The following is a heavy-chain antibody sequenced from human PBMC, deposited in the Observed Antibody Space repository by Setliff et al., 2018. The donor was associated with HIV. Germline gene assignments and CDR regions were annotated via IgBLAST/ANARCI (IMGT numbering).Heavy chain of an antibody. D-gene: IGHD3-10*01. J-gene: IGHJ5*02. CDR1: GYTLTELS. V-gene: IGHV1-24*01. CDR3: ARGVTMVGGVNAFDP. CDR2: FDPEDGET. Sequence: ASVKVSCKISGYTLTELSIHWVRQAPGKGLEWMANFDPEDGETFYAQKFQGRLTMTEDTSTDTAYMELRSLRSDDTAIYYCARGVTMVGGVNAFDPWGQGTLVTVSS.